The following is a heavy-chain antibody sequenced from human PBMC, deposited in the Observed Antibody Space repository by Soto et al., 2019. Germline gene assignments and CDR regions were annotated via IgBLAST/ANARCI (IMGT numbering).Heavy chain of an antibody. CDR1: GFTFSIYA. CDR3: ARDRGYDAHDYYYNAMDV. CDR2: LSASGDNT. J-gene: IGHJ6*02. V-gene: IGHV3-23*01. Sequence: PGGSLRLSCAASGFTFSIYAMNWVRLAPGKGLEWVSALSASGDNTYYADSVKGRFTISRDNSKNTLYLQMNSLRAEDTAVYYCARDRGYDAHDYYYNAMDVWGQGTTVTVSS. D-gene: IGHD2-15*01.